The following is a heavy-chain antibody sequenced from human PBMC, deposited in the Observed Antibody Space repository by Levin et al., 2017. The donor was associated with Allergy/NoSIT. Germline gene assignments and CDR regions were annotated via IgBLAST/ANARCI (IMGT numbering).Heavy chain of an antibody. CDR1: GFTFSSYD. J-gene: IGHJ6*02. CDR3: AREVVVITPRGNYYYGMDV. CDR2: IGTAGDT. V-gene: IGHV3-13*01. D-gene: IGHD3-22*01. Sequence: GGSLRLSCAASGFTFSSYDMHWVRQATGKGLEWVSAIGTAGDTYYPGSVKGRFTISRENAKNSLYLQMNSLRAGDTAVYYCAREVVVITPRGNYYYGMDVWGQGTTVTVSS.